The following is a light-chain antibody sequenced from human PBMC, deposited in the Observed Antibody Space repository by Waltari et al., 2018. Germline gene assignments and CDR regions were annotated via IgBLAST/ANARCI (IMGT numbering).Light chain of an antibody. J-gene: IGLJ2*01. CDR1: KLGDKY. Sequence: YELTQPPSVSVSPGQTASITCSGDKLGDKYASWYQQKSGQSPVLVIYQDTNRPSGIPERFSGSNSGDTATLTVSGTQAMDEADYYCQAWDSGLVIFGGGTKLTVL. CDR2: QDT. CDR3: QAWDSGLVI. V-gene: IGLV3-1*01.